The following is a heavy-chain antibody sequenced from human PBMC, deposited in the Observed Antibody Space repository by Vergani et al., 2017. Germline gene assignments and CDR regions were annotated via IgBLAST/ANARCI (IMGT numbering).Heavy chain of an antibody. V-gene: IGHV4-59*01. CDR3: ARGSGSSSVASPYYYYYYYMDV. D-gene: IGHD6-6*01. J-gene: IGHJ6*03. CDR1: GGSISSYY. CDR2: IYYSGST. Sequence: QVQLQESGPGLVKPSETLSLTCTVSGGSISSYYWSWIRQPPGKGLEWIGYIYYSGSTNYNPSLKSRVTISVDTSKNQFSLKLSSVTAADTAVYYCARGSGSSSVASPYYYYYYYMDVWGKGP.